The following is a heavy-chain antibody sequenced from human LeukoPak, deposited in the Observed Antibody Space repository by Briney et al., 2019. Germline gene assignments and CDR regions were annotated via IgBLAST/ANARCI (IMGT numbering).Heavy chain of an antibody. D-gene: IGHD3-22*01. V-gene: IGHV3-23*01. Sequence: GGSLRLSCGASGFTFSSFVMSWVRQTPGKGLEWVATITAGGSNTYYADSVKGRFTISRDNSKNTLHLQMNSLRAEDTAVYYCARGFYDSSGYYLDYWGQGTLVTVSS. CDR3: ARGFYDSSGYYLDY. J-gene: IGHJ4*02. CDR2: ITAGGSNT. CDR1: GFTFSSFV.